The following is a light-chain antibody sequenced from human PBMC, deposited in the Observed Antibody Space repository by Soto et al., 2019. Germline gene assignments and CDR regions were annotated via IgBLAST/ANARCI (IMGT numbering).Light chain of an antibody. J-gene: IGLJ1*01. V-gene: IGLV2-14*01. CDR2: EVS. CDR1: SSDVGGYNY. CDR3: SSYTTSTTLV. Sequence: QSVVTQPASVSGSPGQAITISCTGTSSDVGGYNYVSWYQQHPGKVPKLMIFEVSNRPSGVSNRFSGSKSGNTASLTISGLQAEDEADYYCSSYTTSTTLVFGPGTKVTVL.